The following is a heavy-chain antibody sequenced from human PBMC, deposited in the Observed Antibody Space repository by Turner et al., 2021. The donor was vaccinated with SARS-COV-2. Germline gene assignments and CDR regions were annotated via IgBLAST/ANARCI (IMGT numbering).Heavy chain of an antibody. CDR2: IYYNGIT. J-gene: IGHJ5*02. CDR1: VGSISSYY. V-gene: IGHV4-59*01. D-gene: IGHD6-19*01. Sequence: QVQLQESGPGLVKPSETLSLTCTVSVGSISSYYWYWIRQPPGKGLEWIGYIYYNGITNNNPALKGRVTISVATSKKQFSLKLSSVTAADTAVYYCERGRGGIVVAWGQGTPVTVSS. CDR3: ERGRGGIVVA.